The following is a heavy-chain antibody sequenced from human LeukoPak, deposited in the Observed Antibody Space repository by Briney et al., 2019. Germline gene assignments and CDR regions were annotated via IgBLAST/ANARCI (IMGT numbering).Heavy chain of an antibody. J-gene: IGHJ4*02. D-gene: IGHD2-15*01. V-gene: IGHV3-23*01. Sequence: PSETLSLTCTVSGGSISGSSYYWGWVRQAPGKGLEWVSAISGSGGSTYYADSVKGRFTISRDNSKNTLYLQMNSLRAEDTAVYYCAKDRGPYCSGGSCYPSRSPDYWGQGTLVTVSS. CDR1: GGSISGSSYY. CDR3: AKDRGPYCSGGSCYPSRSPDY. CDR2: ISGSGGST.